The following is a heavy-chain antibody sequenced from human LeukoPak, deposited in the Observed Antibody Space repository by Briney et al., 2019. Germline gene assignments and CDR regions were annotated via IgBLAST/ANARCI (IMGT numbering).Heavy chain of an antibody. CDR3: ASTTMVRGVHYGMDV. V-gene: IGHV1-69*04. J-gene: IGHJ6*02. CDR2: IIPIFGIA. CDR1: GGTFSSYA. D-gene: IGHD3-10*01. Sequence: ASVKVSCKASGGTFSSYAISCVRQAPGQGLEWMGRIIPIFGIANYAQKFQGRVTITADKSTSTAYMELSSLRSEDTAVCYCASTTMVRGVHYGMDVWGQGTTVTVSS.